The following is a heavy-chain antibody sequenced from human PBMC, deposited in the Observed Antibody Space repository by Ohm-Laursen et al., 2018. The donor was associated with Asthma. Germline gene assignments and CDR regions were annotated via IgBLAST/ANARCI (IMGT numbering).Heavy chain of an antibody. D-gene: IGHD3-10*01. Sequence: SLRLSCSASGFTFSSNAMHWVRQAPGKGLEWVAVISKDGSNKYYAESVKGRFTISRDNSMSTLYVQMNSLRAEDTAVYYCARDHYYSSGTYFDYWGQGTLVTVSS. CDR1: GFTFSSNA. CDR2: ISKDGSNK. CDR3: ARDHYYSSGTYFDY. V-gene: IGHV3-30-3*01. J-gene: IGHJ4*02.